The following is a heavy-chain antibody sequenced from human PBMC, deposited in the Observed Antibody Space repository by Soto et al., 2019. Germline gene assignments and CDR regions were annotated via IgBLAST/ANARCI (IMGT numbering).Heavy chain of an antibody. CDR2: IYPGDSDT. V-gene: IGHV5-51*01. D-gene: IGHD5-12*01. J-gene: IGHJ6*02. CDR3: ARLSASGRGYSGPLGSGMDV. CDR1: GYSFTSYW. Sequence: AGESLKISCKGSGYSFTSYWIGWVRQMPGKGLEWMGIIYPGDSDTRYSPSFQGQVTISADKSISTAYLQWSSLKASDTAMYYCARLSASGRGYSGPLGSGMDVWGQGTTVTVSS.